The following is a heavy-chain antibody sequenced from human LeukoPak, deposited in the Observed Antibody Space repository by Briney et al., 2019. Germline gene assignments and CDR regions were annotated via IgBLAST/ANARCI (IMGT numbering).Heavy chain of an antibody. CDR2: INHSGST. Sequence: SETLSLTCAVYGGSFSGYYWSWIRQPPGKGLEWIGEINHSGSTNYNPSLKSRVTISVDTSKNQFSLKLSSVTAADTAVYYCARGPEVMDRNYYDRSGYYDHWGQGTLVTVSS. D-gene: IGHD3-22*01. CDR1: GGSFSGYY. J-gene: IGHJ4*02. V-gene: IGHV4-34*01. CDR3: ARGPEVMDRNYYDRSGYYDH.